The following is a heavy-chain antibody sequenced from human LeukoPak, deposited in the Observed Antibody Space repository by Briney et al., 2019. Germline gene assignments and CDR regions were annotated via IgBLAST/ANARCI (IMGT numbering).Heavy chain of an antibody. D-gene: IGHD3-3*01. V-gene: IGHV3-48*01. CDR2: IGSSATVT. CDR3: ARGIAGRIATFGVIRGGYFDY. CDR1: GFTFSNFG. J-gene: IGHJ4*02. Sequence: PGGSLTLSCAASGFTFSNFGLNWVRQAPGRGLEWVSYIGSSATVTNYADAVEGRFTISRDNAAKSLYLQMDSLGVEDTAVYYCARGIAGRIATFGVIRGGYFDYWGQGTLVAVSS.